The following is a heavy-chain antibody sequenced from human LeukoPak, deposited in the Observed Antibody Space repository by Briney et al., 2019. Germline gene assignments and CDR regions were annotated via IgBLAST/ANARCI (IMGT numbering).Heavy chain of an antibody. D-gene: IGHD1-26*01. CDR2: IYYSGST. J-gene: IGHJ4*02. V-gene: IGHV4-59*01. CDR3: ARVRGSYPYYFDY. CDR1: GGSISSFY. Sequence: PSETLSLTCTVSGGSISSFYWSWIRQPPAKGLALIGYIYYSGSTNYNPSLNSRVTISVDTSKNQFSLKLSSVTAADTAVYYCARVRGSYPYYFDYWGQGTLVTVSS.